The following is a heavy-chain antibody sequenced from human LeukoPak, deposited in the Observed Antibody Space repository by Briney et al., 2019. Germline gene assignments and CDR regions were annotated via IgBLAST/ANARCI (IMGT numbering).Heavy chain of an antibody. D-gene: IGHD3-10*01. CDR2: ISYDGSNK. CDR3: ARGDTLYGSGSYYSEYFQH. V-gene: IGHV3-30*09. Sequence: PGGSLRLSCVASGFTISNSWMSWVRQAPGKGLEWVAVISYDGSNKYYADSVKGRFAISRDNSKNTLYLQMNSLRAEDTAVYYCARGDTLYGSGSYYSEYFQHWGQGTLVTVSS. J-gene: IGHJ1*01. CDR1: GFTISNSW.